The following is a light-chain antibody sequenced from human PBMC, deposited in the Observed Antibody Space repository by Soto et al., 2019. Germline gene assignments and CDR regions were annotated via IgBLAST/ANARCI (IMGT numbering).Light chain of an antibody. CDR2: GAS. CDR1: QSVSSSY. Sequence: EIVLTQSPGTLSLSTGERATLSCRASQSVSSSYLAWYQQKPGQAPRLLIYGASSRATGIPDRFSGSGSGTEFTLTISRLEPEDFAVYYCQQYGSSPDTFGPGTKVDIK. CDR3: QQYGSSPDT. V-gene: IGKV3-20*01. J-gene: IGKJ3*01.